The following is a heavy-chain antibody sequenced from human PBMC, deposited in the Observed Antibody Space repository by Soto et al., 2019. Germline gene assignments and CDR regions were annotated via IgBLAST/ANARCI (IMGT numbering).Heavy chain of an antibody. CDR1: GFTFSSYA. CDR2: ISGSGGST. D-gene: IGHD6-6*01. J-gene: IGHJ6*02. CDR3: LVREDYYGMDV. V-gene: IGHV3-23*01. Sequence: EVQLLESGGGLVQPGGSLRLSCAASGFTFSSYAMSWVRQAPGKGLEWVSAISGSGGSTYYADSVKGRFTNSRDNSKNRLYLQMNSLRAEDTAVYYGLVREDYYGMDVWGQGTTVTVSS.